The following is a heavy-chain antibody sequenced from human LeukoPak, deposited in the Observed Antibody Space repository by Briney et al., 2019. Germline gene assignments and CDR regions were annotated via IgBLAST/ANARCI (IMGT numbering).Heavy chain of an antibody. J-gene: IGHJ5*02. Sequence: SQTLSLTCAISGDSVSSNSVTWNWIRQSPSRGLEWLGRTYYRSTWYNDYAVSVRGRITVNPDTSKNQFSPHLNSVTPEDTAVYYCAKRLTQYDCFDPWGQGILVTVSS. CDR2: TYYRSTWYN. CDR3: AKRLTQYDCFDP. V-gene: IGHV6-1*01. D-gene: IGHD2-2*01. CDR1: GDSVSSNSVT.